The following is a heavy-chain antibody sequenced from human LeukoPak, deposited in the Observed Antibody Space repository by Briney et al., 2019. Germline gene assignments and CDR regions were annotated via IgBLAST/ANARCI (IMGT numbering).Heavy chain of an antibody. D-gene: IGHD3-16*01. CDR1: GITLSNYG. Sequence: GGSLRLSCAVSGITLSNYGMSWVRQAPGKGLEWVAGISDRGGSTNYADSVKGRFTISRDNAKNSLYLQMNSLRAEDTAVYYCARGGSDYYGMDVWGQGTTVTVSS. V-gene: IGHV3-23*01. CDR3: ARGGSDYYGMDV. J-gene: IGHJ6*02. CDR2: ISDRGGST.